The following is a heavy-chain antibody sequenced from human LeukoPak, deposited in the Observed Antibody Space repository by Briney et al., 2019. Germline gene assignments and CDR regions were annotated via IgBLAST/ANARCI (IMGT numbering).Heavy chain of an antibody. CDR3: ATPLAEQWLYIDDWCFDL. Sequence: SVKVSCKASGGTFSSYAISWVRQAPGQGLEWMGGIIPIFGTANYAQKFQGRVTITADESTSTAYMELSSLRSEDTAVYYCATPLAEQWLYIDDWCFDLWGRGTLVTVSS. CDR2: IIPIFGTA. CDR1: GGTFSSYA. J-gene: IGHJ2*01. D-gene: IGHD6-19*01. V-gene: IGHV1-69*13.